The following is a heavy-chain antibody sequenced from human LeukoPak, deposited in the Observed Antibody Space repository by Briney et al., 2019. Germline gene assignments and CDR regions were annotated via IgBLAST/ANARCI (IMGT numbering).Heavy chain of an antibody. Sequence: TGGSLRLSCAASGFTFSSYDMTWVRQAPGRGLEWVASISSSGDYIFSADSLKGRFTISRDNAKKSLYLQMNSLRDEDTAVYYCARDPGYSESIGARWYFDLWGRGTLVTVSS. J-gene: IGHJ2*01. V-gene: IGHV3-21*01. CDR2: ISSSGDYI. D-gene: IGHD5-18*01. CDR3: ARDPGYSESIGARWYFDL. CDR1: GFTFSSYD.